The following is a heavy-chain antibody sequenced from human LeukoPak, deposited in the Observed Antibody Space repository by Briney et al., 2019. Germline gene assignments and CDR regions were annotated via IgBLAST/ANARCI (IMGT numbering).Heavy chain of an antibody. Sequence: GGSLRLSCAASGFTFSSYGMHWVRQAPGKGLEWVAFIRYDGSNKYYADSVKGRFTISRDNSKNTLYLQMNSLRAEDTAVYYCARDLVDGDYVYYYMDVWGKGTTVTISS. CDR2: IRYDGSNK. V-gene: IGHV3-30*02. CDR1: GFTFSSYG. D-gene: IGHD4-17*01. CDR3: ARDLVDGDYVYYYMDV. J-gene: IGHJ6*03.